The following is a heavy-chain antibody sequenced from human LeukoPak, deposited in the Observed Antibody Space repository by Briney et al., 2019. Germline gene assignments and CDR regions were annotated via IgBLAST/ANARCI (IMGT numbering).Heavy chain of an antibody. CDR1: GDSISSSSYY. V-gene: IGHV4-39*01. J-gene: IGHJ4*02. Sequence: SETLSLTCTVSGDSISSSSYYWGWIRQPPGKGLEWIGSTSYSGSTYYNPSLKSRVTLSVDSSKNQLSLRLSSVTAADTAVYYCARLPGYYDSSGYQYYFDLWGQGTLVTVSS. CDR3: ARLPGYYDSSGYQYYFDL. CDR2: TSYSGST. D-gene: IGHD3-22*01.